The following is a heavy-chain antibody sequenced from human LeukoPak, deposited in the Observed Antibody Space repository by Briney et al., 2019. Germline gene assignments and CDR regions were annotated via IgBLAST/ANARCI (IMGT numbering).Heavy chain of an antibody. CDR2: IYYSGST. Sequence: SETLSLTCTVSGGSISSSSYYWGWIRQPPGKGLEWIGSIYYSGSTYYNPSLKSRVTISVDTSKNQFSLKLSSVTAADTAVYYCARQPGNYYDSSGYHDAFDIWGQGTMVTVSS. D-gene: IGHD3-22*01. CDR3: ARQPGNYYDSSGYHDAFDI. J-gene: IGHJ3*02. V-gene: IGHV4-39*01. CDR1: GGSISSSSYY.